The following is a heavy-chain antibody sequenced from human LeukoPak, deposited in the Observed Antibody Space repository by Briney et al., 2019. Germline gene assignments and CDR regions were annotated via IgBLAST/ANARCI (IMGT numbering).Heavy chain of an antibody. J-gene: IGHJ4*02. V-gene: IGHV4-34*01. CDR1: GGSFSGYY. D-gene: IGHD3-22*01. Sequence: SETLSLTCAVYGGSFSGYYWSWIRQPPGKGLEWIGEINHSGSTNYNPSLKSRVTISVDTSKNQFSLKLSSVTAADTAVYYCARLNYDTQLDYWGQGTLVTVSS. CDR3: ARLNYDTQLDY. CDR2: INHSGST.